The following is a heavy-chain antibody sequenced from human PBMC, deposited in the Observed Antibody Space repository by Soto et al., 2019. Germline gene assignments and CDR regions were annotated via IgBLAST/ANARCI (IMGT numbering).Heavy chain of an antibody. CDR3: ARERAISGYYDDRSWFDP. V-gene: IGHV1-18*01. Sequence: QVQLVQSGAEAKKPGASVKVSCKASGYTFTSYGISWVRQAPGQGLEWMGWISAYNGNTNYAQKLQGRVTMTTDTTTRTAYMELRSLRSDDTAVYYCARERAISGYYDDRSWFDPWGQGTLVTVSS. D-gene: IGHD3-22*01. CDR2: ISAYNGNT. J-gene: IGHJ5*02. CDR1: GYTFTSYG.